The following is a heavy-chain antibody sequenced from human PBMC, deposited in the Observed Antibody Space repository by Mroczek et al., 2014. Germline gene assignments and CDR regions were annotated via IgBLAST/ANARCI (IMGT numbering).Heavy chain of an antibody. D-gene: IGHD6-19*01. V-gene: IGHV4-34*01. CDR2: INHSGST. CDR1: GGSFSGYY. CDR3: ARGKGGMGYSSGWYVDY. Sequence: QVQLQQWGAGLLKPSETLSLTCAVYGGSFSGYYWSWIRQPPGKGLEWIGEINHSGSTNYNPSLKSRVTISVDTSKNQFSLKLSSVTAADTAVYYCARGKGGMGYSSGWYVDYWGPGEPLVTVSS. J-gene: IGHJ4*02.